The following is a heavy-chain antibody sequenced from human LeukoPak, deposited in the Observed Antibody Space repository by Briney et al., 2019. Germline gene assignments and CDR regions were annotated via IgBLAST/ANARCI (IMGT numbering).Heavy chain of an antibody. CDR1: GFSFGDYA. J-gene: IGHJ4*02. V-gene: IGHV3-49*04. Sequence: GGSLRLSCTTSGFSFGDYAMSWVRQAPGKGLEWAGFIRSKAYGGTTEYAASVKGRFTISRDDSKSIAYVQMNSLKTEDTAVYYCTRGAFSSRYFDYWGQGTLVTVSS. CDR3: TRGAFSSRYFDY. CDR2: IRSKAYGGTT. D-gene: IGHD6-13*01.